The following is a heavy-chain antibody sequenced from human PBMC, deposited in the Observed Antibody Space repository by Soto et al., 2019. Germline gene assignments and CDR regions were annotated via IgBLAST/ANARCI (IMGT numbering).Heavy chain of an antibody. CDR2: ISAYNGNT. Sequence: ASVKVSCKASGYTFTSYGISWVRQAPGQGLEWMGWISAYNGNTNYAQKLQGRVTMTTDTSTSTAYMELRSLRSDDTPVYYCARTTYYYDSSGYYYREEFNYWGQGPLVTVSS. CDR1: GYTFTSYG. CDR3: ARTTYYYDSSGYYYREEFNY. J-gene: IGHJ4*02. V-gene: IGHV1-18*04. D-gene: IGHD3-22*01.